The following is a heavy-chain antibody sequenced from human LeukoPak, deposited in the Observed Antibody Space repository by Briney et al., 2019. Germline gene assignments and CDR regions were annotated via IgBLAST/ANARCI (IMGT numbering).Heavy chain of an antibody. D-gene: IGHD3-22*01. J-gene: IGHJ3*02. CDR1: GFTFTDHY. CDR2: ISSGGDII. Sequence: GGSLRLSCVASGFTFTDHYMSWVRQAPGKGLEWVSYISSGGDIIYYADSVKGRFTISRDNSKNTLYLQMNSLRAEDTAVYYCAKDWYYYDSSGYYDAFDIWGQGTMVTVSS. V-gene: IGHV3-11*01. CDR3: AKDWYYYDSSGYYDAFDI.